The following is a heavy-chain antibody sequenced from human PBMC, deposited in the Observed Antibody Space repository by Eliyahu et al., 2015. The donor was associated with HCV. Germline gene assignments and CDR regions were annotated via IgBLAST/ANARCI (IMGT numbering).Heavy chain of an antibody. D-gene: IGHD3-3*01. CDR1: GXSFSGXY. CDR2: INHSGSV. CDR3: ASSLTIFGVVKYYYGLDV. J-gene: IGHJ6*02. Sequence: QVQLQQWGAGLLKPSETLSLTCVVYGXSFSGXYWSWIRQPPGKGLEWIGEINHSGSVNYNPSLKSRVTISVDTSKHQFSLKLSSVTAADTAVYYCASSLTIFGVVKYYYGLDVWGQGTTVTVSS. V-gene: IGHV4-34*01.